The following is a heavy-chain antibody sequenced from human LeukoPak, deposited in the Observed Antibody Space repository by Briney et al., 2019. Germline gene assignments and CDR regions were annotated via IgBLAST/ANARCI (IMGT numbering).Heavy chain of an antibody. CDR2: ISAYNGNT. Sequence: ASVKVSCKASGYTFTSYGISWVRQAPGQGLEWMGWISAYNGNTNYAQKLQGRVTMTTDTSTSTAYMELRSLRSDDTAVYYRATISTSRSDYYYGMDVWGQGTTVTVSS. V-gene: IGHV1-18*01. CDR3: ATISTSRSDYYYGMDV. CDR1: GYTFTSYG. D-gene: IGHD2-2*01. J-gene: IGHJ6*02.